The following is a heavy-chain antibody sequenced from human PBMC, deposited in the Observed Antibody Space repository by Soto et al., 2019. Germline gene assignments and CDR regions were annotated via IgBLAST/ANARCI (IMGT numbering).Heavy chain of an antibody. V-gene: IGHV4-34*01. J-gene: IGHJ6*02. CDR1: GGSFSGYY. Sequence: SETLSLTCAFYGGSFSGYYWSWIRQPPGKGLEWIGEINHSGSTNYNPSLKSRVTISVDTSKNQFSLKLSSVTAADTAVYYCARGFTIFGVVKPGGKDVWGQGTTVTVSS. D-gene: IGHD3-3*01. CDR2: INHSGST. CDR3: ARGFTIFGVVKPGGKDV.